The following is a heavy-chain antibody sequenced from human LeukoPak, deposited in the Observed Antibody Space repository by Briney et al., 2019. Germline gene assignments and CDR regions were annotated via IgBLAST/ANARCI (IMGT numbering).Heavy chain of an antibody. CDR2: IYTSGST. J-gene: IGHJ4*02. CDR3: ASTPYDFWSGYGGLDY. CDR1: GGSISSGSYY. Sequence: SQTLSLTCTVSGGSISSGSYYWSWIRQPAGKGLERIGRIYTSGSTNYNPSLKSRVTISVDTSKNQFSLKLSSVTAADTAVYYCASTPYDFWSGYGGLDYWGQGTLVTVSS. V-gene: IGHV4-61*02. D-gene: IGHD3-3*01.